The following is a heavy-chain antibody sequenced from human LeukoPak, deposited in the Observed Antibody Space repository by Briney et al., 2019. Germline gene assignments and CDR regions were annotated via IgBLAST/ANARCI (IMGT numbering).Heavy chain of an antibody. J-gene: IGHJ5*02. V-gene: IGHV4-34*01. CDR2: INHSGST. D-gene: IGHD3-22*01. Sequence: PSETLSLTCAVYGGSFSGYYWSWIRQPPRKGLEWSGEINHSGSTNYNPSLKSLVTISVDTSKNQFSLKLSSVTAADTAVYYCARGIMIVVVITRVNWFDPWGQGTLVTVSS. CDR3: ARGIMIVVVITRVNWFDP. CDR1: GGSFSGYY.